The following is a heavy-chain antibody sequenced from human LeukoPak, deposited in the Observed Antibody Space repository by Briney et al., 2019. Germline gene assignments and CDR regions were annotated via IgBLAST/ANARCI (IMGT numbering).Heavy chain of an antibody. CDR2: ISAYNGNT. V-gene: IGHV1-18*01. CDR3: AREGQGYYGSGSWFDP. CDR1: GYTFTSYG. J-gene: IGHJ5*02. Sequence: ASVKVSCKASGYTFTSYGISWVRQAPGQGLEWMGWISAYNGNTNYAQKLQGRVTMTTDTSTSTAYMELRSLRSDDTAVYYCAREGQGYYGSGSWFDPWGQGTLVTASS. D-gene: IGHD3-10*01.